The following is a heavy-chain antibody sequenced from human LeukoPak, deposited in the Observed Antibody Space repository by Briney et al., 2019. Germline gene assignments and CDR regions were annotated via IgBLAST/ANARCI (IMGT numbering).Heavy chain of an antibody. CDR1: GFTFSSYG. V-gene: IGHV3-30*18. D-gene: IGHD5-18*01. J-gene: IGHJ4*02. CDR3: AKAPARIQLWSPFDY. Sequence: GGSLRLSCAASGFTFSSYGMHWVRQAPGKGLEWVAVISYDGSNKYYADSVKGRFTISRDNAKNSLYLQMNSLRAEDTALYYCAKAPARIQLWSPFDYWGQGTLVTVSS. CDR2: ISYDGSNK.